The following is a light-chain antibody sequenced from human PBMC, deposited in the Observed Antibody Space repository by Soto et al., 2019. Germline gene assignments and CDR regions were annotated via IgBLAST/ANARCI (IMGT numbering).Light chain of an antibody. CDR3: QQYNSYPWT. CDR2: DAS. V-gene: IGKV1-5*01. CDR1: QSISSW. J-gene: IGKJ1*01. Sequence: DIPMTQSPSTLSASVGDRVNITCRASQSISSWLAWYQQKPGKAPKVLIYDASSLESGVPSRFSGSGSGTEFTLTISSLHPDDFATYYCQQYNSYPWTFGQGTKVEIK.